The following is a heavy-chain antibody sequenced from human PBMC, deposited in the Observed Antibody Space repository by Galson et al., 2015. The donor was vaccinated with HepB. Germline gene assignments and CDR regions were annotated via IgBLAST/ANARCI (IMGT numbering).Heavy chain of an antibody. CDR1: GYTFSSYS. CDR3: ARELRGRHLDP. J-gene: IGHJ5*02. CDR2: INPYNRET. V-gene: IGHV1-2*02. Sequence: SVKVSCKASGYTFSSYSITWVRQAPGQGLEWVAWINPYNRETHFARKFQGRVTMTRDTSISTAYMELSRLRSDDTAVYYCARELRGRHLDPWGQGTLVTVSS.